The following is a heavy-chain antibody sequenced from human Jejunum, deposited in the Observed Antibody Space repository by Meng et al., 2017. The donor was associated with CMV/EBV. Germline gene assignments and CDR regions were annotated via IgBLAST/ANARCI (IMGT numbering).Heavy chain of an antibody. V-gene: IGHV3-21*01. Sequence: EVQLLESGGGLVQPGGALRLSCAASGFTFSTYAMNWVRQAPGKGLEWVASISTSSTYIYYADSVKGRFTISRDNAKNSLYLQMNSLRAEDTAVYYCANQGEERGSWGQGTLVTVSS. CDR2: ISTSSTYI. D-gene: IGHD3-10*01. J-gene: IGHJ5*02. CDR1: GFTFSTYA. CDR3: ANQGEERGS.